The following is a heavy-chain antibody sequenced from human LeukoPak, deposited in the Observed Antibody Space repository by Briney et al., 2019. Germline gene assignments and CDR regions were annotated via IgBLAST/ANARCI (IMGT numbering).Heavy chain of an antibody. D-gene: IGHD5-18*01. CDR1: GFTFSDYS. J-gene: IGHJ4*02. CDR3: ARDLPRGYSCDY. Sequence: GGSLRLSCAASGFTFSDYSMNWVRQAPGKGLEWVSYINGHGDATYYADSVEGRFSISRDNAKKSLYLQMDSLRAEDTAVYYCARDLPRGYSCDYWGQGTLATVSS. V-gene: IGHV3-48*01. CDR2: INGHGDAT.